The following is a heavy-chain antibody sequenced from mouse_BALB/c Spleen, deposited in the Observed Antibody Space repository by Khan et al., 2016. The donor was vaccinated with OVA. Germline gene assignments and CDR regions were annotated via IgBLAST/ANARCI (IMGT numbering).Heavy chain of an antibody. CDR3: ASAYYSDDGYYAMDY. Sequence: QVQLKESGPGLVAPSQSLSITCTVSGFSLSRYNIHWVRQPPGKGLEWLGMIWGGGGTDYNSTLKSRLSIRKDNSKSQVFLKMNSRQTDETASYSCASAYYSDDGYYAMDYWGQGTSVTVSS. V-gene: IGHV2-6-4*01. D-gene: IGHD2-12*01. CDR2: IWGGGGT. J-gene: IGHJ4*01. CDR1: GFSLSRYN.